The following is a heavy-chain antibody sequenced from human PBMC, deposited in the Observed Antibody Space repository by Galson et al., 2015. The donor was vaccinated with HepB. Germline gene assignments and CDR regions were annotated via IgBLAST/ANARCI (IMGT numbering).Heavy chain of an antibody. CDR2: FYYTGNT. D-gene: IGHD3-9*01. CDR3: ARGKYYDILTGYYEYYGMDV. V-gene: IGHV4-39*07. J-gene: IGHJ6*02. Sequence: SETLSLTCTVPGGSISSSSYYWGWLRQPPGKGLEWIGSFYYTGNTHYNPSLKSRVTISVDTSKNQFSLKLNSVTAADTAVYYCARGKYYDILTGYYEYYGMDVWGQGTTVTVSS. CDR1: GGSISSSSYY.